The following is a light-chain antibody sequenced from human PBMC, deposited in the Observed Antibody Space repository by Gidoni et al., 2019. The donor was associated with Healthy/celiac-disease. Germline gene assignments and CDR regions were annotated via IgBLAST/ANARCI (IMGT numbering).Light chain of an antibody. J-gene: IGKJ1*01. CDR1: QSISSW. CDR3: QQYTSYPWT. CDR2: KAS. Sequence: DIQKTQSPSTLSASVGDRVTITCRASQSISSWLAWYQQKPGKAPKLLIYKASSLESGVPSRFSGSGSGTEFTLTISSLQPDDFATYYCQQYTSYPWTFGQGTKVEIK. V-gene: IGKV1-5*03.